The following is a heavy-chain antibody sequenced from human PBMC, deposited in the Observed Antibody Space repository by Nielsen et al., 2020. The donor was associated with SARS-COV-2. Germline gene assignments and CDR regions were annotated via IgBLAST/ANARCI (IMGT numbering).Heavy chain of an antibody. D-gene: IGHD1-26*01. CDR1: GFTFSSYW. V-gene: IGHV3-7*05. J-gene: IGHJ4*02. Sequence: RGSLRLSCAASGFTFSSYWMSWVRQAPGKGLEWVANIKQDGSEKYYVDSVKGRFTISRDNAKNSLYLQMNSLRAEDTALYYCAKGDVSGSYEGDFDYWGQGTLVTVSS. CDR2: IKQDGSEK. CDR3: AKGDVSGSYEGDFDY.